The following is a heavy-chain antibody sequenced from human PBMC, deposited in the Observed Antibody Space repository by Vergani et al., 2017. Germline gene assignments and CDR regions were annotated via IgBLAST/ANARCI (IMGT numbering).Heavy chain of an antibody. D-gene: IGHD1-7*01. V-gene: IGHV3-23*04. Sequence: VQLVESGGGLVQPGGSLRLSCAASGFTFSSYWMHWVRQAPGKGLEWVSAISGSGGSTYYADSVKGRFTISRDNSKNTLYLQMNSLRAEDTAVYYCAKDQSRELRTFDYWGQGTLVTVSS. J-gene: IGHJ4*02. CDR1: GFTFSSYW. CDR3: AKDQSRELRTFDY. CDR2: ISGSGGST.